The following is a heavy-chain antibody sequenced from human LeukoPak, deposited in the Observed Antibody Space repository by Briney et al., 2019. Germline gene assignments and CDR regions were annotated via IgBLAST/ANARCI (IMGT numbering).Heavy chain of an antibody. Sequence: SETLSLTCTVSGGSISSKSHYWDWLRQPPGTGWEWISNTYYSGSTYYNPSLKSRVTISVDTSKNQFSLKLSSVTAADTAVYYCARHFSYGPDYWGQGTLVTVFS. CDR2: TYYSGST. CDR1: GGSISSKSHY. V-gene: IGHV4-39*01. J-gene: IGHJ4*02. CDR3: ARHFSYGPDY. D-gene: IGHD5-18*01.